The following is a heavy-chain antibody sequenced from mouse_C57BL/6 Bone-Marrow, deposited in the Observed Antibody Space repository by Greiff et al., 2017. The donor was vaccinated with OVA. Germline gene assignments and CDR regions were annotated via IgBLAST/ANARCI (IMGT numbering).Heavy chain of an antibody. V-gene: IGHV14-4*01. CDR1: GFNIKDDY. CDR3: TTFYYYGSSCDY. D-gene: IGHD1-1*01. Sequence: DVQLQESGAELVRPGASVKLSCTASGFNIKDDYMHWVKQRPEQGLEWIGWIDPENGDTEYASKFQGKATITADTSSNTAYLQLSSLTSEDTAVYYCTTFYYYGSSCDYWGQGTTLTVSS. CDR2: IDPENGDT. J-gene: IGHJ2*01.